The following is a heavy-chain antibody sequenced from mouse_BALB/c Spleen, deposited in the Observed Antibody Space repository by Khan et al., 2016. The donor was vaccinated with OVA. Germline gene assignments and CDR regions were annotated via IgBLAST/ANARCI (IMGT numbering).Heavy chain of an antibody. J-gene: IGHJ2*01. Sequence: VQLQQSGAELAKPGASVKMSCKASGYTFINYWILWVKQRPGQGLEWIGYINPSTGYTAYNQNFKDKAPLPAAKSSSPAYMQLSSLTSEDAAVYYGARRGLRWDCDYWGQGTTLTVSS. CDR1: GYTFINYW. V-gene: IGHV1-7*01. CDR2: INPSTGYT. D-gene: IGHD1-1*01. CDR3: ARRGLRWDCDY.